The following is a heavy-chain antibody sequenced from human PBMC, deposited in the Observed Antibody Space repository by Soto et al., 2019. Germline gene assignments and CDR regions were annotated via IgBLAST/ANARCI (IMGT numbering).Heavy chain of an antibody. CDR2: VNPIVSMS. D-gene: IGHD3-3*01. CDR3: ARSLSGGESYYDFCSGYLGFDY. V-gene: IGHV1-69*02. J-gene: IGHJ4*02. Sequence: ASVKVSCKASGDTFSFYTINWVRQAPGLGLEWMGRVNPIVSMSNYAQKFQGRVTITADKSTNTAYMQLSSLRSEDTAVYYCARSLSGGESYYDFCSGYLGFDYWAQGTLVTVSS. CDR1: GDTFSFYT.